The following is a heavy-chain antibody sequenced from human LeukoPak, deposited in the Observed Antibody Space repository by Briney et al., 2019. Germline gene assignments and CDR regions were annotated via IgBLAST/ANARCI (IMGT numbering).Heavy chain of an antibody. CDR2: IHYDGSEK. J-gene: IGHJ1*01. D-gene: IGHD3-22*01. CDR3: ARDRLLYYYDSGPTGHFQH. V-gene: IGHV3-30*02. Sequence: PGGSLRLSCLASGFTFSNYYMHWVGQAPGKGVEWVAFIHYDGSEKYYADSVKGRFTVSRDNSRSPLYLQMSSLRADDTAVYYCARDRLLYYYDSGPTGHFQHWGQGTLVTV. CDR1: GFTFSNYY.